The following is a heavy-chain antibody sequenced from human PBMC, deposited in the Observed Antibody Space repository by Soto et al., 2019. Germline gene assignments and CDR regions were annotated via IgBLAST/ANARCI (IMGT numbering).Heavy chain of an antibody. CDR3: ARVPSPGYSGGWQNRFDP. V-gene: IGHV4-59*08. J-gene: IGHJ5*02. D-gene: IGHD6-19*01. CDR1: GGSISSYY. CDR2: IYYSGST. Sequence: SETLSLTCTVSGGSISSYYWSWIRQPPGKGLEWIGYIYYSGSTNYNPSLKSRVTISVDTSKNQFSLKLSSVTAADTAVYYCARVPSPGYSGGWQNRFDPCGQGTLVPVSS.